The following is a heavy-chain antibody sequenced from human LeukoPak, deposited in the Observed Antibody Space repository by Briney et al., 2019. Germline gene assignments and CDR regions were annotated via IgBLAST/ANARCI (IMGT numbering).Heavy chain of an antibody. D-gene: IGHD2-15*01. CDR2: IKTKQDGGTT. Sequence: GGSLRLTCAASGFTFGNSWMNWVRQAPGKGLEWVGRIKTKQDGGTTDYATPVKGRFTISRDDSRNTLYLQMNSLRTDDTAIYYCASIREYCDSAGCYSPYFYYYMDVWGKGTTVGVSS. V-gene: IGHV3-15*01. CDR3: ASIREYCDSAGCYSPYFYYYMDV. J-gene: IGHJ6*03. CDR1: GFTFGNSW.